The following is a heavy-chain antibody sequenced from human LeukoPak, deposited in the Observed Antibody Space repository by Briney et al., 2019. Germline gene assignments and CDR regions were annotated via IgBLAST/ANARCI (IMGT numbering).Heavy chain of an antibody. V-gene: IGHV4-59*08. Sequence: SETLSLTCTVSGGSISRYYWSWIRQPPGKGLEWIGYIYYSGSTTYNPSLKSRVTISVDTSKNQFSLKLSSVTAADTAVYYCARQSDVDVWGQGTTVTVSS. CDR2: IYYSGST. J-gene: IGHJ6*02. D-gene: IGHD2-21*02. CDR1: GGSISRYY. CDR3: ARQSDVDV.